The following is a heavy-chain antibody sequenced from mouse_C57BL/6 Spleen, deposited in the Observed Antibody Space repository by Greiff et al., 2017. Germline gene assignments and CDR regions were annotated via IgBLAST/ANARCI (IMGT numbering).Heavy chain of an antibody. V-gene: IGHV1-53*01. Sequence: QVQLQQPGTELVKPGASVKLSCKASGYTFTSYWMHWVKQRPGQGLEWIGNINPSNGGTNYNEKFKSKATLTVDKSSSTAYMPLSSLTSEDYAVYYCARSGDGYYFFYAMDYWGQGTSVTVSS. CDR3: ARSGDGYYFFYAMDY. CDR2: INPSNGGT. CDR1: GYTFTSYW. J-gene: IGHJ4*01. D-gene: IGHD2-3*01.